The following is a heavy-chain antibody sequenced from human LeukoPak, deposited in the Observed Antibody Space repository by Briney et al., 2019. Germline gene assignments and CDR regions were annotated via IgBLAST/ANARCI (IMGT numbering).Heavy chain of an antibody. Sequence: PSETLSLTCAVYGGSFSGYYWSWIRQPPGKGLEWIGEINHSGSTNYNPSLKSRVTISVDTSKNQFSLKLSSVTAADTAVYYCASESIAVAGTNWFDPWGQGTLVTVSS. CDR2: INHSGST. J-gene: IGHJ5*02. V-gene: IGHV4-34*01. D-gene: IGHD6-19*01. CDR1: GGSFSGYY. CDR3: ASESIAVAGTNWFDP.